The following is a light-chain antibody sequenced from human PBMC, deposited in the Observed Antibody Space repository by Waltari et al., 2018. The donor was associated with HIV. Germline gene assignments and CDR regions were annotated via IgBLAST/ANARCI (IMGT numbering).Light chain of an antibody. CDR1: SSDVGSYNL. CDR3: CSYAGSSTCV. CDR2: EVS. V-gene: IGLV2-23*02. J-gene: IGLJ3*02. Sequence: QSALTQPASVSGSPGQSITISCTGTSSDVGSYNLVSWYQQHPGKAPKLMIYEVSKRPSGGSNRFSGSKSGNTASLTISGLQAEDESDYYCCSYAGSSTCVFGGGTKLTVL.